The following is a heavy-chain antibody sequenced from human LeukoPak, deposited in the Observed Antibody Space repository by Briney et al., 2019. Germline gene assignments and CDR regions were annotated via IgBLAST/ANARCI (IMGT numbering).Heavy chain of an antibody. Sequence: RGSLRHSSAASGFTITTYAVNWVRQAPGKGLEWVSGIGGGGTEYYADSVQGRFIISTDSSQNLVHLQMNSLTVEDTAVYYCARAQGALVYWGQEPLVTVSS. CDR1: GFTITTYA. J-gene: IGHJ4*02. CDR3: ARAQGALVY. CDR2: IGGGGTE. D-gene: IGHD1-26*01. V-gene: IGHV3-23*01.